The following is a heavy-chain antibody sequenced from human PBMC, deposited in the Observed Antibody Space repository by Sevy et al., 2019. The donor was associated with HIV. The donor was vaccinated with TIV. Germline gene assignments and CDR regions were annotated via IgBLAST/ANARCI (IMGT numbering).Heavy chain of an antibody. D-gene: IGHD3-10*01. CDR3: ARPETYYYGSGRPNDAFDI. J-gene: IGHJ3*02. V-gene: IGHV3-21*01. CDR1: GFTFSSYS. CDR2: ISSSSSYI. Sequence: GGSLRLSCAASGFTFSSYSMHWVRQAPGKGLEWVSSISSSSSYIYYADSVKGRFTISRDNAKNSLYLQMNSLRAEDTAVYYCARPETYYYGSGRPNDAFDIWGQGTMVTVSS.